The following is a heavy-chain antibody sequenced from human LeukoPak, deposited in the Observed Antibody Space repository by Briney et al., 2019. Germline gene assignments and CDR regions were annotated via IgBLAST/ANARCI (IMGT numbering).Heavy chain of an antibody. CDR1: GFTFSHYG. J-gene: IGHJ4*01. CDR3: ARDAQRGFDYRLSLRY. D-gene: IGHD4-11*01. V-gene: IGHV3-33*01. CDR2: IWSDASNQ. Sequence: GGSLRLSCTTSGFTFSHYGMHWIRQAPGKGLEWVAVIWSDASNQYYADSVKGRFTISRDDSQKTVYLQMNSLRPEDTAVYYCARDAQRGFDYRLSLRYWGHGALVTV.